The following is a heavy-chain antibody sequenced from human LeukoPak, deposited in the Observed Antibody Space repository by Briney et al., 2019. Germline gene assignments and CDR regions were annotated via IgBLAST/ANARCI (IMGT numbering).Heavy chain of an antibody. J-gene: IGHJ4*02. V-gene: IGHV3-23*01. D-gene: IGHD1-26*01. CDR1: GFTFTSYS. CDR3: AKGGKWDVTPFDY. Sequence: PGGSLRLSCAASGFTFTSYSMNWVRQAPGQGQELVSTISGGGGSTYYADSVKGRFTISRDNSKNTLYLQVNSLRAEDTAVYYCAKGGKWDVTPFDYWGQGTLVTVSS. CDR2: ISGGGGST.